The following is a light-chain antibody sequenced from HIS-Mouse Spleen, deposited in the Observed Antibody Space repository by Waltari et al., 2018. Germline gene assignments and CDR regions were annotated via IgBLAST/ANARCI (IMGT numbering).Light chain of an antibody. V-gene: IGKV4-1*01. CDR2: WAS. Sequence: IVMTQSPESLDVSLGVRATINCKSTLSVLDSSNNKNYLAWYHQKPGQHPKLLIYWASTRESGVPDRFSGSGSGTDVTLTISSLQAEDVAVYYCQQYYSTPLTFGGGTKVEIK. CDR3: QQYYSTPLT. J-gene: IGKJ4*01. CDR1: LSVLDSSNNKNY.